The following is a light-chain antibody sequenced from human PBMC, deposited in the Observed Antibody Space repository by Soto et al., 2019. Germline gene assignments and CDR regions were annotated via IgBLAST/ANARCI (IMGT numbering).Light chain of an antibody. CDR1: SSDVGGYDY. Sequence: QSALTQPASVSGSLGQSITISCTGTSSDVGGYDYVSWYQQHPGKAPKLLISEVFNRPSGISNRFSGSKSGNTASLTISGLKAEDEADYYCRSYTSVTTLVFGGGTKVTVL. V-gene: IGLV2-14*01. CDR2: EVF. CDR3: RSYTSVTTLV. J-gene: IGLJ3*02.